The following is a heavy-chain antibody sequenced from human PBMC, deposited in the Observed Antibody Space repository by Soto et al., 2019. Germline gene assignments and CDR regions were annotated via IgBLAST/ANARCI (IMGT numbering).Heavy chain of an antibody. J-gene: IGHJ4*02. CDR3: TSDTSGGRDS. CDR2: LSGSGGST. V-gene: IGHV3-23*01. Sequence: GSLRRSCEVSGFTLTTYAKGWVRQAPGKGLEWVSGLSGSGGSTYYADSVKGRVTISRDNAKNTLYLQMNSLRAEDTAVYYCTSDTSGGRDSWGQGTLVTVFS. CDR1: GFTLTTYA. D-gene: IGHD2-15*01.